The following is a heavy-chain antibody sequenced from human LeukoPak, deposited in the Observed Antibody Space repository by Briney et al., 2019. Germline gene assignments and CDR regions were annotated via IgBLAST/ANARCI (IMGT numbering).Heavy chain of an antibody. CDR2: IYSTGST. V-gene: IGHV4-61*02. Sequence: SQTLSLTCTVSGDSISSGSYYWSWIRQPAGEGLEWIGRIYSTGSTNYNPSLKSRVTISVDTSKNQFSLKLSSVTAADTAVYYCARGLMTGYFPHYYYHGMDVWGQGTTVTVSS. J-gene: IGHJ6*02. CDR1: GDSISSGSYY. CDR3: ARGLMTGYFPHYYYHGMDV. D-gene: IGHD3-9*01.